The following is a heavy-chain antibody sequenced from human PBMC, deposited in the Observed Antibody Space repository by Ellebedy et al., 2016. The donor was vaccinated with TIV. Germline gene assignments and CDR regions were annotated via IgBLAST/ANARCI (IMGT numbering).Heavy chain of an antibody. CDR3: ARFRYTSFWHLGHNGLDC. J-gene: IGHJ4*02. CDR2: ISVDGGAT. V-gene: IGHV3-11*01. D-gene: IGHD6-19*01. CDR1: GFRFSDYY. Sequence: GESLKISCAASGFRFSDYYMTLIRQAPGKGLEWTSYISVDGGATYYSDSVKGRFSISRDNAAQSLYLQINNLRADDTAIYYCARFRYTSFWHLGHNGLDCWGQGTLVSVSS.